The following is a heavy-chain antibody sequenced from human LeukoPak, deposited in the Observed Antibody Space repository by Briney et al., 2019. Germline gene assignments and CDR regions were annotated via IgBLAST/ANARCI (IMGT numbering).Heavy chain of an antibody. CDR3: ARVRRSGSYFDY. D-gene: IGHD1-26*01. V-gene: IGHV1-69*04. J-gene: IGHJ4*02. CDR2: IIPILGIA. Sequence: SVKVSCKASGGTFSSYAISWVRQAPGQGLEWMGRIIPILGIANYTQKFQGRVTITADKSTSTAYMELSSLRSEDTAVYYCARVRRSGSYFDYWGQGTLVTVSS. CDR1: GGTFSSYA.